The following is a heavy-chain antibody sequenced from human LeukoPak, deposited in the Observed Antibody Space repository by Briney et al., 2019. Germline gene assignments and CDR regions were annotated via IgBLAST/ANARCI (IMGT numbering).Heavy chain of an antibody. Sequence: ASVKVSCKASGYTFTGYYMHWVRQAPGQGLEWMGWINPNSGGTNYAQKLQGRVTMTTDTSTSTAYMELRSLRSDDTAVYYCARGGRYYYGSGSYYNVWGQGTLVTVSS. CDR2: INPNSGGT. CDR3: ARGGRYYYGSGSYYNV. J-gene: IGHJ4*02. CDR1: GYTFTGYY. D-gene: IGHD3-10*01. V-gene: IGHV1-2*02.